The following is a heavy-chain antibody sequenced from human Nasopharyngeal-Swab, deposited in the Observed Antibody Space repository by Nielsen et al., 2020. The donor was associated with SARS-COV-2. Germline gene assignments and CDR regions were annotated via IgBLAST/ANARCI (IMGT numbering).Heavy chain of an antibody. V-gene: IGHV3-30*03. Sequence: GGSLRLSCAASGFTFSSYGMHWVRQAPGKGLEWVAVISYDGSNKYYADSVKGRFTISRDNSKNTLYLQMNSLRAEDAAVYYCAREGGPESYDSSGYLDYWGQGTLVTVSS. D-gene: IGHD3-22*01. CDR3: AREGGPESYDSSGYLDY. J-gene: IGHJ4*02. CDR2: ISYDGSNK. CDR1: GFTFSSYG.